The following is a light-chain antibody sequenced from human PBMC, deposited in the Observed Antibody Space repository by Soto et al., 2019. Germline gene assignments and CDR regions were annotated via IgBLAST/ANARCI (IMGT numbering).Light chain of an antibody. CDR1: SSDVGGYNY. CDR2: DVS. J-gene: IGLJ2*01. CDR3: YSYTSSSTVL. V-gene: IGLV2-14*01. Sequence: QSVLTQPASVSGSPGQSITISRTGISSDVGGYNYVSWYQQHPDKAPKLMIYDVSNRRSGVSNRFSGSKSGTTASLTISGLQAEDEADYYCYSYTSSSTVLFGGGTKVTVL.